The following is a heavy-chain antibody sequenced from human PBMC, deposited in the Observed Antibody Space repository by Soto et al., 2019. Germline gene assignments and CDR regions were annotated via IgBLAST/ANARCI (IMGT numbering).Heavy chain of an antibody. CDR1: GGSISSSSYY. Sequence: QLQLQESGPGLVKPSETLSLTCTVSGGSISSSSYYWGWIRQPPGKGLEWIGSIYYSGSTYYNPSLKSRVTISVDTSKNQFSLKLSSVTAADTAVYYRARLNGKYYYYYMDVWGKGTTVTVSS. J-gene: IGHJ6*03. D-gene: IGHD1-26*01. CDR3: ARLNGKYYYYYMDV. V-gene: IGHV4-39*01. CDR2: IYYSGST.